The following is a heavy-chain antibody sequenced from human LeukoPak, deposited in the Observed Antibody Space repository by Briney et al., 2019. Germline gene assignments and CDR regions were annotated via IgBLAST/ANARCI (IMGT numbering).Heavy chain of an antibody. CDR1: GFTFSSYE. Sequence: PGRSLRLSCAASGFTFSSYEMNWVRQAPRKWLEWVSYISSSGNTMYYADSVKGRFTISRDNAKNSLYLQMNSLRAEDTALYYCARDSRTSGEFDYWGQGTLVTVSS. J-gene: IGHJ4*02. CDR2: ISSSGNTM. CDR3: ARDSRTSGEFDY. D-gene: IGHD3-3*01. V-gene: IGHV3-48*03.